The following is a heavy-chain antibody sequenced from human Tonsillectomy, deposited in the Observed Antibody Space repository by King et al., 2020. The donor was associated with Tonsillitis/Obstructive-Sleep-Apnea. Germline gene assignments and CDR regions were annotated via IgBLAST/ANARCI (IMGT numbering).Heavy chain of an antibody. V-gene: IGHV3-30*01. CDR1: GFTFSSYT. CDR3: ARDDPYYYYMDV. J-gene: IGHJ6*03. Sequence: VQLVESGGGVVQPGRSLRLSCAASGFTFSSYTMHWVRQAPGKGLEWVAVIAYDGSYKYYADSVKGRFTISRDNAKNTLDLQMNSLRPEDTAVYYCARDDPYYYYMDVWGKGTTVTVSS. CDR2: IAYDGSYK.